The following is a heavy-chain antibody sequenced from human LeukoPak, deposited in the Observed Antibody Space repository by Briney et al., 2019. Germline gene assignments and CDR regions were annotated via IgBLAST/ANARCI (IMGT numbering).Heavy chain of an antibody. J-gene: IGHJ4*02. CDR2: ISYDGSNK. V-gene: IGHV3-30-3*01. CDR3: ARDMAGFDY. D-gene: IGHD5-24*01. Sequence: GGSLRLSCAASGFTFSSYAMHWVRQAPGKGLEWVAVISYDGSNKYYADSGKGRFTISRDNSKNTLYLQMNGLRAEDTAVYYCARDMAGFDYWGQGTLVTVSS. CDR1: GFTFSSYA.